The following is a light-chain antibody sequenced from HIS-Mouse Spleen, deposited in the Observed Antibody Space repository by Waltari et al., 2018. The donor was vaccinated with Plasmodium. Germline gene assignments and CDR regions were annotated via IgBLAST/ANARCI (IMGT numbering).Light chain of an antibody. CDR2: EVS. Sequence: ALTQPTSASGSAGQSVTIPCTGPTRSFGGYHPVPWYQQNLGKAPKIMIYEVSKQPSGVPDRFSGSKSGNTASLTVSGLQAEDEADYYCSSYAGSNNLVFGGGTKLTVL. CDR1: TRSFGGYHP. J-gene: IGLJ2*01. V-gene: IGLV2-8*01. CDR3: SSYAGSNNLV.